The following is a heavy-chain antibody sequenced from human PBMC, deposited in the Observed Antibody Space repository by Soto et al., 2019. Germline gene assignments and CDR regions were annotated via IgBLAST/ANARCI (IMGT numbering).Heavy chain of an antibody. CDR2: INPNSGGT. J-gene: IGHJ3*02. V-gene: IGHV1-2*04. D-gene: IGHD3-3*01. CDR1: GYTFTGYY. Sequence: VASVKVSCKASGYTFTGYYMHWVRQAPGQGLEWMGWINPNSGGTNYAQKFQGWVTMTRDTSISTAYMELSRLRSDDTAVYYCARVGSSDFGVLGAFDIWGQGTMVTVSS. CDR3: ARVGSSDFGVLGAFDI.